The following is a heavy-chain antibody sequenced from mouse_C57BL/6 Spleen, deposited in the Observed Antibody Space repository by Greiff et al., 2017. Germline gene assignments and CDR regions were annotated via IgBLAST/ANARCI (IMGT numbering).Heavy chain of an antibody. J-gene: IGHJ4*01. CDR3: ARSEFDGYYYYAMDY. CDR1: GYTFTSYW. V-gene: IGHV1-64*01. D-gene: IGHD2-3*01. Sequence: QVQLQQPGAELVKPGASVKLSCKASGYTFTSYWMHWVKQRPGQGLEWIGMIHPNSGSTNYNEKFKSKATLTVDKSSSTAYMQLSSLTSEDSAVYDCARSEFDGYYYYAMDYWRQGTSVTVSS. CDR2: IHPNSGST.